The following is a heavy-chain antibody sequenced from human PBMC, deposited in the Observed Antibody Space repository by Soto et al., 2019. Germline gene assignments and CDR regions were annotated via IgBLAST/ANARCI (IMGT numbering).Heavy chain of an antibody. V-gene: IGHV1-69*06. D-gene: IGHD6-6*01. CDR2: IIPIFGTA. Sequence: ASVKVSCKASGGTFSSYAISWVRQAPGQGLEWMGGIIPIFGTANYAQKFQGRVTTTADKSTSTAYMELSSLRSEDTAVYYCASQSIAARLTFDYWGQGTLVTV. CDR3: ASQSIAARLTFDY. CDR1: GGTFSSYA. J-gene: IGHJ4*02.